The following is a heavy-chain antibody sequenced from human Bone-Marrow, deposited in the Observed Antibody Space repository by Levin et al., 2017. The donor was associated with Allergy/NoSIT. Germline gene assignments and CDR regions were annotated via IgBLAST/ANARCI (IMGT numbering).Heavy chain of an antibody. CDR2: IIPILDTT. CDR3: ATSIDAGYYYMDV. J-gene: IGHJ6*03. Sequence: SVKVSCKASGGTFSTYAINWVRQAPGQGLEWMGGIIPILDTTNYAQKFQGRVTITADDSTTTAYVELSSLRSEDTAVYYCATSIDAGYYYMDVWGKGTTVTVSS. CDR1: GGTFSTYA. V-gene: IGHV1-69*13. D-gene: IGHD2-15*01.